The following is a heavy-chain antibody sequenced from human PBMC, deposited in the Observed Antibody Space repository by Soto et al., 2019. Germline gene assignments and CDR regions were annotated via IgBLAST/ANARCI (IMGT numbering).Heavy chain of an antibody. Sequence: QSQTLSLTCTVSGGSISSYYWSWIRQPPGKGLEWIGYIYYSGSTNYNPSLKSRVTISVDTSKNQFSLKLGSVTAADTAVYYCARGRVESDYYYYYYMDVWGKGTTVTVSS. V-gene: IGHV4-59*08. J-gene: IGHJ6*03. CDR1: GGSISSYY. CDR2: IYYSGST. CDR3: ARGRVESDYYYYYYMDV. D-gene: IGHD1-1*01.